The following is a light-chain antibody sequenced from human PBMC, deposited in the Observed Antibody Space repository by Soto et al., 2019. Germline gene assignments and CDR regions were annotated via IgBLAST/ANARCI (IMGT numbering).Light chain of an antibody. V-gene: IGLV2-23*01. CDR1: SSDVGGSGL. CDR2: EGF. Sequence: QSALTQPASVSGSPAQSITISCTGSSSDVGGSGLVSWYQFHPGKAPKLLIFEGFKRPSGVSNRFSGSKSGSTASLTISGLQAEDEADYYCCSYASSSSYVFGTGTQLTVL. CDR3: CSYASSSSYV. J-gene: IGLJ7*01.